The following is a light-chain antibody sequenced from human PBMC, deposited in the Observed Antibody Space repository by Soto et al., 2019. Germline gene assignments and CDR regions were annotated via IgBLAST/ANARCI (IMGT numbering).Light chain of an antibody. CDR2: DAS. V-gene: IGKV1-33*01. Sequence: DIQMTQSPSSLSASVGDRVTITCQASQDISNYLNWYQQKPGKAPKLLIYDASNLETGVPSRFSGSGSGTDFTFTISSLQAEDIATYYCQQYDNLRITFGGGTKVEIK. CDR1: QDISNY. J-gene: IGKJ4*01. CDR3: QQYDNLRIT.